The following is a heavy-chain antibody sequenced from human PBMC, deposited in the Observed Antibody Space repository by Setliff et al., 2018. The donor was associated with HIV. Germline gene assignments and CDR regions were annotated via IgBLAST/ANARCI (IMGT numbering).Heavy chain of an antibody. Sequence: ASVKVSCKASGHTFTNVDIHWLRRATGQGLEWMGWMNPNTGVSGYALKFQARVTMTRDTSISTAYMELSSLTSEDTAVYYCARDVGRDGYCFDHWGQGTLVTVSS. J-gene: IGHJ4*02. CDR1: GHTFTNVD. D-gene: IGHD5-12*01. CDR2: MNPNTGVS. CDR3: ARDVGRDGYCFDH. V-gene: IGHV1-8*01.